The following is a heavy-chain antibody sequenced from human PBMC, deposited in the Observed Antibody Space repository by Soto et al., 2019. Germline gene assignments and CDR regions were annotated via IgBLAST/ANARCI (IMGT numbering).Heavy chain of an antibody. V-gene: IGHV1-69*01. CDR2: IIPIFGTA. CDR1: GGIFTRYD. Sequence: QVQLVQSGAEVKTPGSSVKVSCKASGGIFTRYDIRWVRQAPGQGLEWMGAIIPIFGTANYAQKFQGRVTIPADATTRTAYMELSSLRSEDTAMYYCAINEGRDVSTFDYWGQGTLVTVSS. D-gene: IGHD3-10*02. J-gene: IGHJ4*02. CDR3: AINEGRDVSTFDY.